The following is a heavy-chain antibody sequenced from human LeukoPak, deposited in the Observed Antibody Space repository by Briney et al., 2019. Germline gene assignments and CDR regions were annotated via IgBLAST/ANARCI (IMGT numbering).Heavy chain of an antibody. D-gene: IGHD6-19*01. J-gene: IGHJ6*02. Sequence: GGSLRLSCAASGFTFSDYYMSWIRQAPGKGLEWVANIKQDGSERYYVDSVKGRFTISRDNAKNSLYLQMNSLRAEDTAVYYCARMYSSGWYPYHYGMDVWGQGTTVTVSS. CDR2: IKQDGSER. V-gene: IGHV3-7*01. CDR1: GFTFSDYY. CDR3: ARMYSSGWYPYHYGMDV.